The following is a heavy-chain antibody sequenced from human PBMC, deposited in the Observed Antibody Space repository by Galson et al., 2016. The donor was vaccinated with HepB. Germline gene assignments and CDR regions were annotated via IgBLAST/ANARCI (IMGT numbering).Heavy chain of an antibody. V-gene: IGHV3-73*01. D-gene: IGHD4-11*01. J-gene: IGHJ6*02. CDR3: TRRLMTTVEDV. Sequence: SLRLSCAGAGFTFSGSAIQWVRQASGKGLEWVGRIRSRANSHATAYAESVRGRFAIARDDSKNTAYLQMNSLKSEDTAVYYCTRRLMTTVEDVWGQGTTVTVSS. CDR1: GFTFSGSA. CDR2: IRSRANSHAT.